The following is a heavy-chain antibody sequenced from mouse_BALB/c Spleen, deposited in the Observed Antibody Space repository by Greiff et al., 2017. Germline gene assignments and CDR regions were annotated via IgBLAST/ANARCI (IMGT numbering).Heavy chain of an antibody. D-gene: IGHD2-1*01. CDR2: IWTGGGT. J-gene: IGHJ3*01. CDR3: DRGNAWLDY. V-gene: IGHV2-9-2*01. CDR1: GFSLTSYD. Sequence: QVQLEESGPGLVAPSQSLSITCTVSGFSLTSYDISWIRQPPGKGLEWLGVIWTGGGTNYNSAFMSRLSISKDNSKSQVFLKMNSLQTDDTAIYYCDRGNAWLDYWGQGTPVTVSA.